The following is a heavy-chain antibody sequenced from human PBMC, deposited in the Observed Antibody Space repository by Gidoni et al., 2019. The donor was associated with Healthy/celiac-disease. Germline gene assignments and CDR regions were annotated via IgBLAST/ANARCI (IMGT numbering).Heavy chain of an antibody. J-gene: IGHJ4*02. V-gene: IGHV4-31*03. CDR1: GGSLSSGGYY. CDR2: LYYSGST. D-gene: IGHD3-3*01. CDR3: ARSTYYDFWSGYYS. Sequence: QVHLQESGPGLVKPSQTLSLTCTVSGGSLSSGGYYGSWFRQHPGKGLEWIGYLYYSGSTYYNPSLKSRVTISVDTSKNQFYLKLSSVTAADTAVYYCARSTYYDFWSGYYSWGQGTLVTVSS.